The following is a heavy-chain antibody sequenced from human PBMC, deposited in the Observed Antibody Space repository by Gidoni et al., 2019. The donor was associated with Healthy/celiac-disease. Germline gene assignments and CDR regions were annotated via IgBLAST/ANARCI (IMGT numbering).Heavy chain of an antibody. CDR3: AKDRGGPFDY. CDR1: GFTFDDYT. CDR2: ISWDGGST. V-gene: IGHV3-43*01. Sequence: EVQLVESGGVVVQPGGSLRLSCAASGFTFDDYTMHWVRQAPGKGLEWVSLISWDGGSTYYADSVKGRFTISRDNSKNSLYLQMNSLRTEDTALYYCAKDRGGPFDYWGQGTLVTVSS. J-gene: IGHJ4*02. D-gene: IGHD2-15*01.